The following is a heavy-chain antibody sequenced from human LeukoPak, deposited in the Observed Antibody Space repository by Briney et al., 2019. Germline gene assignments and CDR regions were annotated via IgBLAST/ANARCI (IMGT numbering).Heavy chain of an antibody. CDR3: ARSIVAGVTMDV. J-gene: IGHJ6*02. Sequence: PSETLSLTCTVSGGSISSSSYYWGWIRQPPGKGLEWIGSIYYSGSTYYNPSLKSRVTISVDTSKNQFSLKLSSVTAADTAVYYCARSIVAGVTMDVWGQGTTVTVSS. D-gene: IGHD6-19*01. CDR1: GGSISSSSYY. V-gene: IGHV4-39*07. CDR2: IYYSGST.